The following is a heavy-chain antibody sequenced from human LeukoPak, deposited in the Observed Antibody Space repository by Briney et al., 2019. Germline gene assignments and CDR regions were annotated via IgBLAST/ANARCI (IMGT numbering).Heavy chain of an antibody. V-gene: IGHV3-23*01. D-gene: IGHD3-22*01. CDR2: VSGSGGGT. Sequence: GGSLRLSCAASGFTFSNYAMSWVRQAPGKGLEWVSAVSGSGGGTIYADAVKGRFTISRDNSKSTLYLQMNSLRADDTAIYYCAKSWYYNGTGYYYNTFDYWGQGTLVTVSS. CDR3: AKSWYYNGTGYYYNTFDY. J-gene: IGHJ4*02. CDR1: GFTFSNYA.